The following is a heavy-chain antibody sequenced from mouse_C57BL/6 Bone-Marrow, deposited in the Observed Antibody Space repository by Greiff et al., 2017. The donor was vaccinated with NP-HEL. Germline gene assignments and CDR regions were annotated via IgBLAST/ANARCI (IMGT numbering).Heavy chain of an antibody. CDR2: IHPNSGST. CDR3: ARTGRLLLYYAMDY. J-gene: IGHJ4*01. Sequence: QVQLQQPGAELVKPGASVTLSCTASGYTFTSYWLHWLQQSPGQGLEWIGMIHPNSGSTNYNEKFKSKATLTVDKSSSTAYMQLSSLTSEDSAVYYCARTGRLLLYYAMDYWGQGTSVTVSS. D-gene: IGHD2-3*01. CDR1: GYTFTSYW. V-gene: IGHV1-64*01.